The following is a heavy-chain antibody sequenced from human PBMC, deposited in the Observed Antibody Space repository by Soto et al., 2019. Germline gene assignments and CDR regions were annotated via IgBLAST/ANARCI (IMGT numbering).Heavy chain of an antibody. J-gene: IGHJ5*02. V-gene: IGHV4-61*01. D-gene: IGHD1-26*01. CDR1: GGSFTSNNW. CDR2: IYYSGST. CDR3: ARDISGSNPWDRFDP. Sequence: PSETLSLTCAVSGGSFTSNNWWTWIRQPPGKGLEWIGYIYYSGSTKYNPSLKSRVAISVDTSRNQFSLKVNSVTAADTAVYYCARDISGSNPWDRFDPWGQGTLVTVSS.